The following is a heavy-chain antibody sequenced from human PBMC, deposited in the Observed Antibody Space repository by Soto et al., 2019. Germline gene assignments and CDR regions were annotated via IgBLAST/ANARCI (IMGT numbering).Heavy chain of an antibody. CDR1: GFTFSNAW. J-gene: IGHJ6*01. D-gene: IGHD5-12*01. Sequence: LRLSCAASGFTFSNAWMSWVRQAPGKGLEWVGRIKSKTDGGTTDYAAPVKGRFTISRDDSKNTLYLQMNSLKTEDTAVYYCTTDPPYSGYDGGYYYYGVDVWGQGTTVTVSS. V-gene: IGHV3-15*01. CDR3: TTDPPYSGYDGGYYYYGVDV. CDR2: IKSKTDGGTT.